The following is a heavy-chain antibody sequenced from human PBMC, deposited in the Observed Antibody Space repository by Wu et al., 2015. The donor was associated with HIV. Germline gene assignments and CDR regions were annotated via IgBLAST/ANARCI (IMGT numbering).Heavy chain of an antibody. Sequence: QVQLVQSGAEVKKPGSSVKVSCKASGGTFSSYAISWVRQAPGQGLEWMGKIIPIFGTANYAQKFRGRVTITADESTSTAYMELSSLRSEDTAVYYCARAGVEYYGSGSYSDWFDPWGQGTLVTGLL. CDR3: ARAGVEYYGSGSYSDWFDP. D-gene: IGHD3-10*01. V-gene: IGHV1-69*13. J-gene: IGHJ5*02. CDR2: IIPIFGTA. CDR1: GGTFSSYA.